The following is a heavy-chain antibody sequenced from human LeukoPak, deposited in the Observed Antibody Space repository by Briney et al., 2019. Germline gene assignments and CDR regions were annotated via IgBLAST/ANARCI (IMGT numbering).Heavy chain of an antibody. CDR1: GFTFSSYA. CDR2: ISGSGGST. D-gene: IGHD3-22*01. Sequence: PGGSLRLSCAASGFTFSSYAMSWVRQAPGKGLEWVSAISGSGGSTYYADSVKGRFTISRDNSKNTLYLQMNSLRAEDTAVYYCAKDRLRTMIVVVDAFDIWGQGTMVTVSS. J-gene: IGHJ3*02. CDR3: AKDRLRTMIVVVDAFDI. V-gene: IGHV3-23*01.